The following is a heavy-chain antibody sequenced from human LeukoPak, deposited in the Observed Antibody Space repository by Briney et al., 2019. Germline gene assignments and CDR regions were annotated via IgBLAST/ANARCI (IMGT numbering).Heavy chain of an antibody. Sequence: SETLSLTCTVSGDSLSSHYWSCIRQPPGKGLEWIGYIYGSGSTHYDPSLTSRVTISEDTSNNQFSLKLPSVPAADTAVYYCARNVGWYSHDSWGQGTLVTVSS. CDR3: ARNVGWYSHDS. CDR1: GDSLSSHY. D-gene: IGHD6-19*01. V-gene: IGHV4-59*08. CDR2: IYGSGST. J-gene: IGHJ4*02.